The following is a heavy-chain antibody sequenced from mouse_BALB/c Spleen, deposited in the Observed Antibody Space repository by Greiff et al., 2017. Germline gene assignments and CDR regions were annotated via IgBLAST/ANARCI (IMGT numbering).Heavy chain of an antibody. Sequence: EVKVVESGGGLVQPGGSRKLSCAASGFTFSSFGMHWVRQAPEKGLEWVAYISSGSSTIYYADTVKGRFTISRDNPKNTLFLQMTSLRSEDTAMYYCAREGHYYGYRDFDYWGQGTTLTVSS. CDR2: ISSGSSTI. CDR1: GFTFSSFG. CDR3: AREGHYYGYRDFDY. D-gene: IGHD1-2*01. V-gene: IGHV5-17*02. J-gene: IGHJ2*01.